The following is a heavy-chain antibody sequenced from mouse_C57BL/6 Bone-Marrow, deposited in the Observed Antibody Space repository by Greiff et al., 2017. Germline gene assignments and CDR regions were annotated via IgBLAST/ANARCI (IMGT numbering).Heavy chain of an antibody. J-gene: IGHJ3*01. Sequence: DVMLVESGGGLVQPKGSWKLTCAASGFSFNTYAMNWVRQAPGKGWEWVARIRSKSSNYATYYADSVKDRFTISRDDSESMLYLQMNNLKTDDTAMYYCVRHGGNWGFASWGRATLVPVSA. CDR1: GFSFNTYA. D-gene: IGHD4-1*01. CDR2: IRSKSSNYAT. V-gene: IGHV10-1*01. CDR3: VRHGGNWGFAS.